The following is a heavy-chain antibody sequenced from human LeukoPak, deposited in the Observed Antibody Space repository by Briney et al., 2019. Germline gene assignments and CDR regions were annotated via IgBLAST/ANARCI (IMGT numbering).Heavy chain of an antibody. J-gene: IGHJ3*02. Sequence: GASVKVSCKASGYTFTGCYMHWVRQAPGQGLEWMGWINPNSGGTNYAQKFQGRVTMTRDTSISTAYMELSRLRSDDTAVYYCALLAAAGTNAFDIWGQGTMVTVSS. CDR1: GYTFTGCY. CDR2: INPNSGGT. CDR3: ALLAAAGTNAFDI. D-gene: IGHD6-13*01. V-gene: IGHV1-2*02.